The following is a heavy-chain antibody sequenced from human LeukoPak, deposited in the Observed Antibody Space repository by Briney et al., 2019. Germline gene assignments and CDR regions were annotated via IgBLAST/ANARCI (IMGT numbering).Heavy chain of an antibody. CDR2: IYTGGTT. J-gene: IGHJ4*02. CDR1: GFTVSSNY. Sequence: GGSLRLSCAASGFTVSSNYMSWVRQAPGKGLEWVSVIYTGGTTNYADSVKGRFTISRDNSKNTLYLQMNSLRAEDTAVYYCARVNEDCPSGSCYFAFEYWGQGTLVTVSS. CDR3: ARVNEDCPSGSCYFAFEY. D-gene: IGHD2-15*01. V-gene: IGHV3-53*01.